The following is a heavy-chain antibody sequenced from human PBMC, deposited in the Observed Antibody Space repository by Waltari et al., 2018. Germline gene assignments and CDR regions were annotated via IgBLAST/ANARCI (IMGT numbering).Heavy chain of an antibody. CDR2: IYYSGST. Sequence: QVQLQESGPGLVKPSQTLSLTCTVSGGSLRSGGYYWSWIRQHPGKGLEWIGYIYYSGSTYYNPSLKSRVTISVDTSKNQFSLKLSSVTAADTAVYYCASGYDAYYYYMDVWGKGTTVTVSS. D-gene: IGHD5-12*01. CDR1: GGSLRSGGYY. V-gene: IGHV4-31*03. CDR3: ASGYDAYYYYMDV. J-gene: IGHJ6*03.